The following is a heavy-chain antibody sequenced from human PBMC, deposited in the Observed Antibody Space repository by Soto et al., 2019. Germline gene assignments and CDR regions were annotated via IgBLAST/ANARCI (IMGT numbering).Heavy chain of an antibody. D-gene: IGHD2-21*02. J-gene: IGHJ6*02. Sequence: QVQLQESGPGLVKPSQTLSLTCTVSGGSISSGGYYWSWIRQHPGKGLEWIGYIYYSGSTCHNPSLNTRFTISVDTSKNQFTLNLSSVTAADTAVYYCARVCGGDCHNGMDVWGQGTTVTVSS. V-gene: IGHV4-31*02. CDR2: IYYSGST. CDR3: ARVCGGDCHNGMDV. CDR1: GGSISSGGYY.